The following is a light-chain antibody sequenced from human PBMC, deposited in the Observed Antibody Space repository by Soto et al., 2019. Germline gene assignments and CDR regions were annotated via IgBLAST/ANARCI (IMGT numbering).Light chain of an antibody. CDR1: SSDVGDYDY. J-gene: IGLJ1*01. Sequence: QSALTQPASVSGSPGQSITISCTGTSSDVGDYDYVSWYQQHPGKAPKLMIYEVSNRPSGVPDRFSGSKSGNTASLTISGLQAADEADYYCSLYTSENTYVFGTGTKLTVL. CDR3: SLYTSENTYV. CDR2: EVS. V-gene: IGLV2-14*01.